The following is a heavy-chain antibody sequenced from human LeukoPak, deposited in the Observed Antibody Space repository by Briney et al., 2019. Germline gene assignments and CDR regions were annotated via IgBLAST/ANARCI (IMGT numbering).Heavy chain of an antibody. CDR3: ARADCSSTSCQGRDCYYYYMDV. J-gene: IGHJ6*03. D-gene: IGHD2-2*01. Sequence: SETLSLTCTVSGGSISSSSYYWGWIRQPPGKGLEWIGSIYYSGSTYYNPSLKSRVTISVDTSKNQFSLKLSSVTAADTAVYYCARADCSSTSCQGRDCYYYYMDVWGKGTTVTVSS. CDR1: GGSISSSSYY. CDR2: IYYSGST. V-gene: IGHV4-39*07.